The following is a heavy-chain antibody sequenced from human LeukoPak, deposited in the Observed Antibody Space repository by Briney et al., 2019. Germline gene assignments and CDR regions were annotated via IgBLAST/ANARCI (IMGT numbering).Heavy chain of an antibody. D-gene: IGHD1-1*01. V-gene: IGHV3-74*01. Sequence: GGSLRLSCAASGLTFSSHWMHWVRQAPGKGLVWVSRITNDGSSTTYADSVKGRFTISRDNAKNTLYLQMNSLRAEDTAVYYCANGPRGLDYWGQGTLVTVSS. CDR1: GLTFSSHW. CDR2: ITNDGSST. CDR3: ANGPRGLDY. J-gene: IGHJ4*02.